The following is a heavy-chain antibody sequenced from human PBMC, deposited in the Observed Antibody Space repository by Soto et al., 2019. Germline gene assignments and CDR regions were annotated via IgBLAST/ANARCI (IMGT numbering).Heavy chain of an antibody. V-gene: IGHV3-21*01. D-gene: IGHD6-13*01. J-gene: IGHJ4*02. Sequence: EVQLVESGGGLVKPGGSLRLSCAASGFTFSSYSMNWVRQAPGKGLEWVSSISSSSSYIYYADSVKGRFTISRDNAKNSLYLQMNSLRAEDTGVYYCARDRGSSSWFDYWGQGTLVTVSS. CDR2: ISSSSSYI. CDR1: GFTFSSYS. CDR3: ARDRGSSSWFDY.